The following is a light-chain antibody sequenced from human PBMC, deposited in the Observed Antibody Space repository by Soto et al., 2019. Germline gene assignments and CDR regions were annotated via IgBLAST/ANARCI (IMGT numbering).Light chain of an antibody. J-gene: IGKJ4*01. CDR3: QQYNNWPPLT. CDR2: GAS. V-gene: IGKV3-15*01. CDR1: QSVSSN. Sequence: EIVMTQSPATLSVSPGERATLSCSASQSVSSNLAWYQQKPGQAPRLLIYGASTRATGIPARFSGSGSGTDVTLTISSLQSEDFAVYYCQQYNNWPPLTGGGGTKVEI.